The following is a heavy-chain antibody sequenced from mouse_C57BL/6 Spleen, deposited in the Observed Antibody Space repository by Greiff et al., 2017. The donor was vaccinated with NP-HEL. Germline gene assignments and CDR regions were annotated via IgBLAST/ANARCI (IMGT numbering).Heavy chain of an antibody. D-gene: IGHD2-5*01. J-gene: IGHJ4*01. CDR1: GYTFTDYY. CDR2: IYPGSGNT. CDR3: ARASYYSNLRAMDY. Sequence: QVQLQQSGAELVRPGASVKLSCKASGYTFTDYYINWVKQRPGQGLEWIARIYPGSGNTYYNEKFKGKATLTAEKSSSTAYMQLSSLTSEDSAVYCCARASYYSNLRAMDYWGQGTSVTVSS. V-gene: IGHV1-76*01.